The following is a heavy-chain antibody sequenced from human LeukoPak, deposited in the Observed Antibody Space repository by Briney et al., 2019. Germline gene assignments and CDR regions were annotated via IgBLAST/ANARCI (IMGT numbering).Heavy chain of an antibody. CDR1: GFTVSSNY. V-gene: IGHV3-66*01. CDR3: VRESPYCSGGSCQNY. D-gene: IGHD2-15*01. CDR2: IYSGGST. Sequence: GGSLRLSCAASGFTVSSNYMSWVRQAPGKGLEWVSVIYSGGSTYYADSVKGRFTISRDNSKNTLYLQMNSLRAEDTAVYYCVRESPYCSGGSCQNYWGQGTLVTVSS. J-gene: IGHJ4*02.